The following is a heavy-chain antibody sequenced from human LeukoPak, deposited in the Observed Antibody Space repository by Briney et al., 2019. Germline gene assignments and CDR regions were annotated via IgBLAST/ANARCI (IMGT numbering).Heavy chain of an antibody. D-gene: IGHD3-3*01. J-gene: IGHJ4*02. CDR2: IQYDGSNK. V-gene: IGHV3-30*02. Sequence: GGSLRLSCAASGFTFTNYGMHWLRRAPGKGLEWVAFIQYDGSNKQYADSGKGRFTISRDNSKNTLYLQMNSLRVEDTAVFYCAIDFWSGHDYWGQGTLVTVSS. CDR1: GFTFTNYG. CDR3: AIDFWSGHDY.